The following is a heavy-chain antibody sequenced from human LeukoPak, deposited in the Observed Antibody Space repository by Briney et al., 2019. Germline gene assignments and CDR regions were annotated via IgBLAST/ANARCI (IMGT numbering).Heavy chain of an antibody. CDR1: GFTFSSYS. CDR2: ISSSSNYI. Sequence: NPGGSLRLSCAASGFTFSSYSMNWVRQAPGKGLEWVSSISSSSNYIYYADSVKGRFTISRDNAKNSLYLQMNSLRAEDTAVYYCARGGGNYYDSSGQDFDYWGQGTLVTVSS. V-gene: IGHV3-21*01. J-gene: IGHJ4*02. CDR3: ARGGGNYYDSSGQDFDY. D-gene: IGHD3-22*01.